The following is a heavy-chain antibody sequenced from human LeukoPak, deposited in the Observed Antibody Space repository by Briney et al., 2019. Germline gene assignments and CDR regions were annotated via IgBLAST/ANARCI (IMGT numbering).Heavy chain of an antibody. CDR3: AKDLHDYGDYLLY. CDR2: ISGSGGST. J-gene: IGHJ4*02. D-gene: IGHD4-17*01. Sequence: GGSLRLSCAASGFTFSSYSMNWVRQAPGEGLEWVSAISGSGGSTYYADSVKGRFTISRDNSKNTLYLQMNSLRAEDTAVYYCAKDLHDYGDYLLYWGQGTLVTVSS. CDR1: GFTFSSYS. V-gene: IGHV3-23*01.